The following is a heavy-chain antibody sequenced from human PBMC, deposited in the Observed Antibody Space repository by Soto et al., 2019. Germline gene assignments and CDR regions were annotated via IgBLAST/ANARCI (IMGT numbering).Heavy chain of an antibody. V-gene: IGHV1-2*04. J-gene: IGHJ4*02. Sequence: ASVKVSCKASGYTFTGYYMHWVRQAPGQGLEWMGWINPNSGGTNYAQKFQGWVTMTRDTSISTAYMELSRLRSDDTAVYYCARDQEKAVAGTFDYWGQGTLVTVSS. CDR2: INPNSGGT. CDR3: ARDQEKAVAGTFDY. CDR1: GYTFTGYY. D-gene: IGHD6-19*01.